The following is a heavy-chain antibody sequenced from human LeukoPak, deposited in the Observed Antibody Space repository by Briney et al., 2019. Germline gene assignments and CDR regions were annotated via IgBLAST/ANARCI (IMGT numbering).Heavy chain of an antibody. D-gene: IGHD5-18*01. CDR3: TREPTQLWLYYGMDA. J-gene: IGHJ6*02. CDR2: ISGSGGST. V-gene: IGHV3-23*01. CDR1: GFTFSSYA. Sequence: AGGSLRLSCAASGFTFSSYAMSWVRQAPGKGLEWVSAISGSGGSTYYADSVKGRFTISRDNSKNTLYLQMNSLRAEDTGVYYCTREPTQLWLYYGMDAWGQGTTVIVS.